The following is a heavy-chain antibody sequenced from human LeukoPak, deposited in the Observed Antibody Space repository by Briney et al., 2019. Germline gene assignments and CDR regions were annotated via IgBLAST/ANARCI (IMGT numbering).Heavy chain of an antibody. Sequence: GASVTVSCKASGYTFGIYGIRWVRQAPGQGFEWVEWISGDNGNRLIAEKFQGRVTMTAETLTSTVYMELGSVTSDDTAIYYCARDRVELNVWFDPWGQATLVRVSS. CDR1: GYTFGIYG. CDR2: ISGDNGNR. V-gene: IGHV1-18*01. CDR3: ARDRVELNVWFDP. J-gene: IGHJ5*02.